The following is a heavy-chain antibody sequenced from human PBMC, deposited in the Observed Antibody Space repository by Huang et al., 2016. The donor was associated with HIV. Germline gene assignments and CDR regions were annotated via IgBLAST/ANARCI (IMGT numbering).Heavy chain of an antibody. J-gene: IGHJ4*02. CDR3: LREVDESSGYPHPYFAS. Sequence: EVQLEQSGAEVKKPGESLKISCKASGYSFTRFWIGWVRQMPGKGLEWMGIILPGDSDTKYSPSFQGQVTSSADNSINTAYLQWSSLKALDAAIYYCLREVDESSGYPHPYFASWGQGTLVTVSS. CDR1: GYSFTRFW. D-gene: IGHD3-22*01. V-gene: IGHV5-51*01. CDR2: ILPGDSDT.